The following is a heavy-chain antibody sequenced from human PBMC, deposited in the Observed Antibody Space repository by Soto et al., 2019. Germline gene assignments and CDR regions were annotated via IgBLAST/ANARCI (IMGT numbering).Heavy chain of an antibody. V-gene: IGHV4-30-4*08. CDR1: GGSISSGGYY. CDR2: IYYSGST. Sequence: PSETLSLTCTVSGGSISSGGYYWSWIRQHPGKGLEWIGYIYYSGSTYYNPSLKSRVTISVDTSKNQFSLKLSSVTAADTAVYYCARSPLQWLRSNRNWFDPWGQGTLVTVSS. CDR3: ARSPLQWLRSNRNWFDP. J-gene: IGHJ5*02. D-gene: IGHD5-12*01.